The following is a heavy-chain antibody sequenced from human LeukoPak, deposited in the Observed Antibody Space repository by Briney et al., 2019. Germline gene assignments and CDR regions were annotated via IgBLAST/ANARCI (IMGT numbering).Heavy chain of an antibody. V-gene: IGHV4-34*01. CDR2: INHSGST. CDR1: AGSFSGYY. J-gene: IGHJ6*02. CDR3: ARVQPGDYYYGMDV. Sequence: SETLSLTCAVYAGSFSGYYWSWIRQPPGKGLEWIGEINHSGSTNYNPSLTSRVTISVDTSKNQFSLKLSSVTAADTAVYYCARVQPGDYYYGMDVWGQGTTVTVSS.